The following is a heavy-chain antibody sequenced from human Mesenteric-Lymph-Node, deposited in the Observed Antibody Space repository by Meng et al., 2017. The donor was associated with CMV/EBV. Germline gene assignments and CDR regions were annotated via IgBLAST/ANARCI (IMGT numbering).Heavy chain of an antibody. CDR3: ATLLKGGGRYYYYGMDV. CDR1: GGSINTGGNF. CDR2: IYYFRGGT. Sequence: SETLSLTCTVSGGSINTGGNFWGWIRQRPGKGLEWIGNIYYFRGGTNYNPSFKSRVTISMDTSKNQFFLSLTSVTAADTAVYYCATLLKGGGRYYYYGMDVWGQGTTVTVSS. J-gene: IGHJ6*02. D-gene: IGHD3-16*01. V-gene: IGHV4-31*03.